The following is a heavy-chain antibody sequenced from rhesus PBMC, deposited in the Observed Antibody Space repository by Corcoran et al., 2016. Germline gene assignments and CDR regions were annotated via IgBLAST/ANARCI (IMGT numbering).Heavy chain of an antibody. V-gene: IGHV4S10*01. CDR1: GGSISDSYR. CDR2: IHGSSTST. J-gene: IGHJ4*01. D-gene: IGHD6-25*01. CDR3: ARGAAAGRPHFDY. Sequence: QVQLQESGPGVVKPSETLSLTCAVSGGSISDSYRCSWIRQPPGKGLEWIGYIHGSSTSTNYNPSLKSRVTISKDTSKNQFSLKLSSVTAADTAVYYCARGAAAGRPHFDYWGQGVLVTVSS.